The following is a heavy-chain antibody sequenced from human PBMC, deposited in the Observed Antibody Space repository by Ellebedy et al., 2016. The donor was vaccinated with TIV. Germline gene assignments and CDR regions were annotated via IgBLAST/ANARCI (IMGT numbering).Heavy chain of an antibody. D-gene: IGHD4-17*01. CDR2: ISAYNGNT. V-gene: IGHV1-18*01. CDR3: AQINHDYGDVNWFDP. CDR1: GGTFSSYA. Sequence: AASVKVSCKASGGTFSSYAISWVRQAPGQGLEWMGWISAYNGNTNYAQKLQGRVTMTTDTSTSTAYMELRSLRSDDTAVYYCAQINHDYGDVNWFDPWGQGTLVTVSS. J-gene: IGHJ5*02.